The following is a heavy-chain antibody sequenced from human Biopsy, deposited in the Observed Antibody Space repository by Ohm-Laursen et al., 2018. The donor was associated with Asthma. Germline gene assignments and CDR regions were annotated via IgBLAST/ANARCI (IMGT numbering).Heavy chain of an antibody. V-gene: IGHV4-31*03. Sequence: SQTLSLTCTVSGDSIISGGCCWNWIRQHPGKGLEWIGYIHHSGTSYFNPSLKSRVSFSRDTSKNQFSLRLSSVTAADTAMYYCARIPRRSGSYFADYWGQGTLVTVSS. CDR1: GDSIISGGCC. D-gene: IGHD3-22*01. CDR3: ARIPRRSGSYFADY. J-gene: IGHJ4*02. CDR2: IHHSGTS.